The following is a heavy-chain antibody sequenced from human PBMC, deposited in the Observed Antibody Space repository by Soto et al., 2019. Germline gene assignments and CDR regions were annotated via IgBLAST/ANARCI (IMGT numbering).Heavy chain of an antibody. D-gene: IGHD2-21*01. CDR2: ISYDGSNK. V-gene: IGHV3-30*03. CDR3: ACGPVRPYCFDY. J-gene: IGHJ4*02. Sequence: GGSLRLSCAASGFTFSSYGMHWVRQAPGKGLEWVAVISYDGSNKYYADSVKGRFTISRDNSKNTLYLQMNSLRAEDTAVYYCACGPVRPYCFDYWGQGTLVTVSS. CDR1: GFTFSSYG.